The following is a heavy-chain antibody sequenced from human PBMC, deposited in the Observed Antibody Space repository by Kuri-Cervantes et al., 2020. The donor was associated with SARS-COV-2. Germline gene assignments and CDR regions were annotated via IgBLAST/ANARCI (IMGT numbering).Heavy chain of an antibody. Sequence: GESLKISCAASGFNFDNYAMYWVRQAPGKGLEWVSGVSDDGATTYYADSVKGRFTISRDNSKNTLYLQMNSLRAEDTAVYYCAKAVVSYYYYGMDVWGQGTTVTVSS. CDR1: GFNFDNYA. J-gene: IGHJ6*02. D-gene: IGHD3-22*01. V-gene: IGHV3-23*01. CDR3: AKAVVSYYYYGMDV. CDR2: VSDDGATT.